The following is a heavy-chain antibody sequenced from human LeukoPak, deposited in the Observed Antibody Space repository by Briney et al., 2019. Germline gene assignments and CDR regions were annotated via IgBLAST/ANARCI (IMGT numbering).Heavy chain of an antibody. CDR2: IWYDGSNK. V-gene: IGHV3-33*06. D-gene: IGHD3-10*02. CDR3: AKAYIPGRIFGVLAFDI. Sequence: GGSLRLSCAASGFTFSSYGMHCVRQAPGKGLEWVAVIWYDGSNKYYADSVKGRFTISRDNSKNTLYLQMNSLRAEDTAVYYCAKAYIPGRIFGVLAFDIWGQGTMVTVSS. J-gene: IGHJ3*02. CDR1: GFTFSSYG.